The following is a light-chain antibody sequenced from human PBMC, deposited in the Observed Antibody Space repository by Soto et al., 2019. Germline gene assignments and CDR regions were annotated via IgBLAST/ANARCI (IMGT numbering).Light chain of an antibody. CDR1: SSNIGAGFD. CDR3: QSFDNSLSGSWV. CDR2: GNR. V-gene: IGLV1-40*01. J-gene: IGLJ3*02. Sequence: QAVVTQPPSVSGAPGQRVAISCAGTSSNIGAGFDVHWYQHLPGTAPKLLIYGNRNRPSGVPDRFSGSKSGTSASLAITGLQAEDEAVYYCQSFDNSLSGSWVFGGGTKLTVL.